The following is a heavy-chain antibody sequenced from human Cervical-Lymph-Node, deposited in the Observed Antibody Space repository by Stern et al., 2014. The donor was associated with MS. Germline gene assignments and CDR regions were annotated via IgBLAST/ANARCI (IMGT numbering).Heavy chain of an antibody. D-gene: IGHD6-19*01. CDR1: RFNFDDYA. CDR3: AKDISSGRWEAQYYYGMDV. CDR2: IGWNSGSM. Sequence: EVQLVESGGGLVQPGRSLRLSCAGSRFNFDDYAMHWVRQAPWRGLEWVSSIGWNSGSMEYADSVKGRFTISRDNAKNSLYLQMDSLRVEDTAIYYCAKDISSGRWEAQYYYGMDVWGQGTTVTVSS. J-gene: IGHJ6*02. V-gene: IGHV3-9*01.